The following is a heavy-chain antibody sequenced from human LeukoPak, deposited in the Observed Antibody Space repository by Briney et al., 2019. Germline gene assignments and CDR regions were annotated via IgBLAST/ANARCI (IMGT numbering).Heavy chain of an antibody. J-gene: IGHJ4*02. D-gene: IGHD6-13*01. CDR2: IYYSGST. Sequence: PSETLSLTCTVSGGSISSGGYCWSWIRQHPGKGLEWIGYIYYSGSTYYNPSLKSRVTISVDTSKNQFSLKLSSVTAADTAVYYCARDPGGAAAGFDYWGQGTLVTVSS. CDR3: ARDPGGAAAGFDY. CDR1: GGSISSGGYC. V-gene: IGHV4-31*03.